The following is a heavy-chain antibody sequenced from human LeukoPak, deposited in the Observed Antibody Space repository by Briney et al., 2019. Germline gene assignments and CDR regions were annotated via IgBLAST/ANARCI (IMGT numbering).Heavy chain of an antibody. CDR2: INAGNGNT. D-gene: IGHD3-9*01. Sequence: ASVKVSCKASGYTFTSYAMHWVRQAPGQRLEWMGWINAGNGNTKYSQKFQGRVTITRDTSASTAYMELSSLRSEDTVVYYCARWVTYDILTGYYLGWFDPWGQGTLVTVSS. J-gene: IGHJ5*02. V-gene: IGHV1-3*01. CDR3: ARWVTYDILTGYYLGWFDP. CDR1: GYTFTSYA.